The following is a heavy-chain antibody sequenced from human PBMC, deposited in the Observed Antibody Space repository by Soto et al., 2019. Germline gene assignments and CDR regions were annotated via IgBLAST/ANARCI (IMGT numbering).Heavy chain of an antibody. CDR2: IGHDGSNR. CDR1: GFAFSGYG. CDR3: ARGLVPPAVSLTKHFRYGMDD. D-gene: IGHD2-2*01. V-gene: IGHV3-33*01. J-gene: IGHJ6*02. Sequence: QVHLVESGGGVVQPGRSLRLSCAASGFAFSGYGMHWVCQAPGMGLEWVTFIGHDGSNRYYPDSVKGRFTISRDNSKNTLYLQINSLRADDTAVYYCARGLVPPAVSLTKHFRYGMDDWGQGTTVTVSS.